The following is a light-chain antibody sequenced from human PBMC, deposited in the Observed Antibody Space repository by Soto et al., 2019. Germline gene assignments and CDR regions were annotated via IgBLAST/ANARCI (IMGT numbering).Light chain of an antibody. CDR1: QIISRY. J-gene: IGKJ1*01. CDR2: PAS. CDR3: PHSYSTPPT. Sequence: DIQMTQSPSSLSASVGVRVTITCRASQIISRYLHWYQQKPGKDPKLLIYPASSWQSGVPSRFSGRGSGTDFPLTTSSLQPEDFATYYCPHSYSTPPTCGQWTQVEIK. V-gene: IGKV1-39*01.